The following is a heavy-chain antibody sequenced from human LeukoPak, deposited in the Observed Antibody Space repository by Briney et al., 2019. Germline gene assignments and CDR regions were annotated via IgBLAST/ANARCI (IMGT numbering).Heavy chain of an antibody. J-gene: IGHJ4*02. Sequence: GGSLRLSCAASGFTFRSYWMTWVRQAPGKGLEWVGRIKSKTDGGTTDYAAPVKGRFTISRDDSKNTLFLQMNSLKTEDTAVYYCTTGFYYDSSGYFYWGQGTLVTVSS. CDR3: TTGFYYDSSGYFY. V-gene: IGHV3-15*01. D-gene: IGHD3-22*01. CDR1: GFTFRSYW. CDR2: IKSKTDGGTT.